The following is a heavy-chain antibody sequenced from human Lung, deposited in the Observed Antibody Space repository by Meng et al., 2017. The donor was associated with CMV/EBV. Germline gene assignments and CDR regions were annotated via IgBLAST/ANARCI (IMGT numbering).Heavy chain of an antibody. CDR3: PRGGASHPYYFDY. D-gene: IGHD6-25*01. J-gene: IGHJ4*02. CDR1: GYTSSSYG. Sequence: KAFGYTSSSYGIRWVRQAPGHGSEWMGWISDYQGNTSDAEKLQGRVTMTTDTSTSTAYMELRGLRSDDATVYYCPRGGASHPYYFDYWGQGTLVTVSS. CDR2: ISDYQGNT. V-gene: IGHV1-18*01.